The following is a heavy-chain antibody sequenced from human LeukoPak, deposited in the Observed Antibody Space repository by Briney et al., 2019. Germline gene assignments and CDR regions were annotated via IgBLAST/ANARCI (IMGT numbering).Heavy chain of an antibody. D-gene: IGHD4-11*01. CDR1: GYTFTSYG. V-gene: IGHV1-69*05. CDR3: ARALGNSNYEGSAFDI. J-gene: IGHJ3*02. CDR2: IIPIFGTA. Sequence: SVKVSCKASGYTFTSYGISWVRQAPGQGLEWMGGIIPIFGTANYAQKFQGRVTITTDESTSTAYMELSSLRSEDTAVYYCARALGNSNYEGSAFDIWGQGTMVTVSS.